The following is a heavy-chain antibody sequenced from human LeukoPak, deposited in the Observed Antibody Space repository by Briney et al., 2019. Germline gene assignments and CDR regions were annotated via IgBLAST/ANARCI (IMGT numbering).Heavy chain of an antibody. CDR3: ARGFITMVRGVMRPNRFDP. J-gene: IGHJ5*02. CDR2: INHSGST. V-gene: IGHV4-34*01. Sequence: SGTLSLTCAVYGGSFSGYYWSWIRQPPGKGLEWIGEINHSGSTNYNPSLKSRVTISVDTSKNQFSLKLSSVTAADTAVYYCARGFITMVRGVMRPNRFDPWGQGTLVTVSS. D-gene: IGHD3-10*01. CDR1: GGSFSGYY.